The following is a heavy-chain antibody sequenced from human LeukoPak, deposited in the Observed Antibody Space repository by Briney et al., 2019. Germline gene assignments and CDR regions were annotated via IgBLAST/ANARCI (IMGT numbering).Heavy chain of an antibody. V-gene: IGHV3-21*01. Sequence: GGSLRLSCAASGFTFSSYSMNWIRKAPGKGLEWVSSISSSSSYIYYADSVKGRFTISRDNAKNSLYLQMNSLRAEDTAVYYCARGPRVVPAASMRVWFDPWGQGTLVTVSS. CDR3: ARGPRVVPAASMRVWFDP. CDR1: GFTFSSYS. J-gene: IGHJ5*02. CDR2: ISSSSSYI. D-gene: IGHD2-2*01.